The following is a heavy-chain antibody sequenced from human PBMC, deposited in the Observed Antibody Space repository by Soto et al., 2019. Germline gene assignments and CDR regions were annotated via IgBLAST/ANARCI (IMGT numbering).Heavy chain of an antibody. CDR1: GFTFSNYA. D-gene: IGHD1-26*01. CDR3: AKNSGSGSASNWNFDV. V-gene: IGHV3-23*01. J-gene: IGHJ2*01. Sequence: EVQVLESGGGLVQPGGSLRLSCAASGFTFSNYAMSWVRQAPGKGLEWVSTIHGGGDYTHYTDSVKGRFTISRDNSMNRLFLQMYSVRAEDTGVDYCAKNSGSGSASNWNFDVWGRGTRVTVPS. CDR2: IHGGGDYT.